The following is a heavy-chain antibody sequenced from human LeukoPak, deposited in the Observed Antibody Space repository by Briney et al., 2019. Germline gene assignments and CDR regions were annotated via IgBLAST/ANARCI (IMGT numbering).Heavy chain of an antibody. CDR2: ISDSGATT. CDR1: GFTFSSYA. CDR3: AKVHGGSYEFDY. Sequence: PGGSLRLSCAASGFTFSSYAMYWVRQAPGKGLEWVSSISDSGATTYYTDSVKGRFTISRDNSKNTLYLQMNSLRAEDTAVYYCAKVHGGSYEFDYWGQGTLVTVSS. J-gene: IGHJ4*02. D-gene: IGHD1-26*01. V-gene: IGHV3-23*01.